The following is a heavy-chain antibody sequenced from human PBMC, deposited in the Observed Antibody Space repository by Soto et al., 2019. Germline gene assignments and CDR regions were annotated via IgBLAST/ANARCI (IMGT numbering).Heavy chain of an antibody. V-gene: IGHV1-46*02. Sequence: QVQLVQSGPEVRKPGASVRLSCATSGYNFNQYYIHWVRQAPGQGLEWMGIINLRGGTTEYAHKFRGRVHGTGDTSTRAGYMELSSLRSEDTAVYFCARGPDDSDVPRWDHWGQGTLITVSS. J-gene: IGHJ4*02. CDR3: ARGPDDSDVPRWDH. CDR2: INLRGGTT. D-gene: IGHD4-17*01. CDR1: GYNFNQYY.